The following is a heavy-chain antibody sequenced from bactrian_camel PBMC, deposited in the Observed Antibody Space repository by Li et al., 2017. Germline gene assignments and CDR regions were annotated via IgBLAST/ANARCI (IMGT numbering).Heavy chain of an antibody. CDR2: ITGRGIT. CDR3: AADRRPWAAVANTQGPESCLTPLRARAY. Sequence: HVQLVESGGGSVQAGGSLRLSCEVSGYTYRSHCMGWFRQAPGKERERVAAITGRGITSYADSVKGRFTISRDNVKHTLYLEMNNLKPEDTAMYYCAADRRPWAAVANTQGPESCLTPLRARAYWGQGTQVTVS. CDR1: GYTYRSHC. D-gene: IGHD6*01. V-gene: IGHV3S55*01. J-gene: IGHJ4*01.